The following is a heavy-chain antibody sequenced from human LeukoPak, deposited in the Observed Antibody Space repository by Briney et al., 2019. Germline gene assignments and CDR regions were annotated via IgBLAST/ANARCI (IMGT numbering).Heavy chain of an antibody. CDR2: IYYSGST. Sequence: SETLSLTCTVSGGSISSYYWSWIRQPPGKGLEWIGYIYYSGSTNYNPSLKSRVTISVDTSKNQFSLKLSSVTAADTAVYYCARGLGDYYDTSDFYYAVAAHWGQGTLVTVSS. V-gene: IGHV4-59*08. CDR1: GGSISSYY. CDR3: ARGLGDYYDTSDFYYAVAAH. D-gene: IGHD3-22*01. J-gene: IGHJ4*02.